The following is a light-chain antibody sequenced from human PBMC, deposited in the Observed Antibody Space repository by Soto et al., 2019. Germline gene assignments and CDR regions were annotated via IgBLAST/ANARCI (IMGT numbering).Light chain of an antibody. V-gene: IGKV3-20*01. Sequence: IVLTQSPGTLSLSPGERATLSCRASQSISATHLAWYQQRPGQAPRLLLYGASSRATGIPGRFSGSGSGTDFTLTISRLEPDDFAVFYCQHYGSSPLSFGGGTKVEIK. CDR1: QSISATH. J-gene: IGKJ4*01. CDR3: QHYGSSPLS. CDR2: GAS.